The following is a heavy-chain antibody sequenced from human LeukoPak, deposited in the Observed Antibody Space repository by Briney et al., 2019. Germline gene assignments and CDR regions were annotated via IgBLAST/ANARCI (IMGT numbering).Heavy chain of an antibody. D-gene: IGHD3-22*01. CDR1: GFSLSTSGVG. J-gene: IGHJ4*02. V-gene: IGHV2-5*02. CDR3: AHTDDSSGYYEDQTYFDY. Sequence: SGPTLVKPTQTLTLTCTFSGFSLSTSGVGVGWIRQPPGKALEWLALIYWDDDKRYSPSLKSRLTITKDTSKNQVVLTMTNMDPVDTATYYCAHTDDSSGYYEDQTYFDYWGQGTLVTVSS. CDR2: IYWDDDK.